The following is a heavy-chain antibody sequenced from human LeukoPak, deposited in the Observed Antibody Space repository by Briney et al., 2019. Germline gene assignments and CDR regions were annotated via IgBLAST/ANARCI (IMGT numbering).Heavy chain of an antibody. V-gene: IGHV4-4*07. D-gene: IGHD3-10*01. J-gene: IGHJ4*02. Sequence: SETLSLTCSVSGGSTSDYYWNWIRQPAGQGLEWLGRIYYTGNTAYNPSLESRLTMSLDTAKNQFSLKVTSVTAADTAVYYCSRGGTWFTYFDSWGQGTLVTVSS. CDR2: IYYTGNT. CDR3: SRGGTWFTYFDS. CDR1: GGSTSDYY.